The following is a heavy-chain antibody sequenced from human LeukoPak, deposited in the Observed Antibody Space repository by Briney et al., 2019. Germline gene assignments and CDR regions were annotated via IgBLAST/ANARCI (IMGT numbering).Heavy chain of an antibody. V-gene: IGHV1-69*05. Sequence: ASVKVSCKASGGSFRTYPISWVRLAPGQGLEWMGGLTQFFRRTNYTQKFQGRLTITTDESSSTAYMELSDLRSDDTAVYYCATSESGRSWDWFAPWGQGTLVTVSS. D-gene: IGHD3-10*01. CDR1: GGSFRTYP. CDR3: ATSESGRSWDWFAP. CDR2: LTQFFRRT. J-gene: IGHJ5*02.